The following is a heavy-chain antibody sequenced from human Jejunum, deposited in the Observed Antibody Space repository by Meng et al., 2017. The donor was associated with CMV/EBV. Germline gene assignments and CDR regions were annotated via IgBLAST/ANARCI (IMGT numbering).Heavy chain of an antibody. CDR3: ALGLYTTSWFFDL. D-gene: IGHD1-14*01. CDR2: VDPEDGET. V-gene: IGHV1-69-2*01. CDR1: GYTFTDYY. Sequence: VSGYTFTDYYIHWVQQAPGKGLEWMGLVDPEDGETIYAERSQGRVTISADTSTDTIYMELSSLRPEDTAVYFCALGLYTTSWFFDLWGRGTLVTVSS. J-gene: IGHJ2*01.